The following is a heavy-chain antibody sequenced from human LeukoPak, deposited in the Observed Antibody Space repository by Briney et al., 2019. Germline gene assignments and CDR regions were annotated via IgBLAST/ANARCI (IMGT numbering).Heavy chain of an antibody. J-gene: IGHJ3*02. Sequence: PGGSLRLSCAASGFTFSSYSMNWVRQAPGKGLEWVSSISSSSSYIYYADSVKGRFTISRDNAKNSLYLQMNSLRAEDTAVYYCARAGVSGSYGAFDIWGQGTMVTVSS. CDR1: GFTFSSYS. CDR2: ISSSSSYI. CDR3: ARAGVSGSYGAFDI. D-gene: IGHD3-10*01. V-gene: IGHV3-21*01.